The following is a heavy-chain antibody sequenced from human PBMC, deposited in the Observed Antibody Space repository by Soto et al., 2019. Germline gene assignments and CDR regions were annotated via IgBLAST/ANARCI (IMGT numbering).Heavy chain of an antibody. D-gene: IGHD3-22*01. CDR2: MNWNGDSK. Sequence: EVKLVESGGGLVQPGRSLKISCAASGFTFDDFAMHWVRLAPGKGLEWVSGMNWNGDSKAYAASVKGRFTISRDNAKKSLYLEMNSLRPEDTAFYYCTRDSIKSKWLPFNGFDAWGQGILVSVSS. CDR1: GFTFDDFA. V-gene: IGHV3-9*01. J-gene: IGHJ5*02. CDR3: TRDSIKSKWLPFNGFDA.